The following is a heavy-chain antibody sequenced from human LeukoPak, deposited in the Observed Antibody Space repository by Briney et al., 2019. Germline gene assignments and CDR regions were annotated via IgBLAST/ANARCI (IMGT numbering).Heavy chain of an antibody. CDR2: INHSGST. CDR1: GGSFSGYY. V-gene: IGHV4-34*01. J-gene: IGHJ4*02. CDR3: GRASADIVVVHQFDY. D-gene: IGHD2-2*01. Sequence: PSETLSLTCAVYGGSFSGYYWSWIRKPPGKGLDGIGEINHSGSTNSNPSLKSPVTISVDTSKSQFSLKLSPVAAAHTAVYYCGRASADIVVVHQFDYWGQGTLVTVSS.